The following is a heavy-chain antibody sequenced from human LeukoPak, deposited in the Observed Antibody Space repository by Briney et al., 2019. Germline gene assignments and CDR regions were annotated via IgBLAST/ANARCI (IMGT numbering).Heavy chain of an antibody. CDR2: IYTSGST. Sequence: SETLSLTCTVSGGSISSGSYYWSWIRQPAGKGLEWIGRIYTSGSTNYNPSLKSRVTISVDTSRNEFSLKLSSVTAADTAVYYCVRRHYDFLTGYSNYFDYWGQGTQVTVSS. V-gene: IGHV4-61*02. D-gene: IGHD3-9*01. J-gene: IGHJ4*02. CDR1: GGSISSGSYY. CDR3: VRRHYDFLTGYSNYFDY.